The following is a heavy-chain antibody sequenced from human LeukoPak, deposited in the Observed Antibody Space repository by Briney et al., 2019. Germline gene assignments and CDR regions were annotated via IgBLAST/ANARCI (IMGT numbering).Heavy chain of an antibody. J-gene: IGHJ4*02. V-gene: IGHV3-7*01. CDR2: IKQDGSEK. D-gene: IGHD5-18*01. CDR3: ARHLSGVTGYTYGRGIDY. Sequence: GGSLRLSCAASEFTFFTYWMSWVRQAPGKGLEWVANIKQDGSEKYYVDSVKGRFTISRDNAKTSLYLQMNSLRAEDTAVYYCARHLSGVTGYTYGRGIDYWGQGTLVTVSS. CDR1: EFTFFTYW.